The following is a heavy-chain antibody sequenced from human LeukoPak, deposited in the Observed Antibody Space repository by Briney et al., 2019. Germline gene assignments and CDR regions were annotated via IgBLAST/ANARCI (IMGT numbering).Heavy chain of an antibody. J-gene: IGHJ5*02. CDR1: GGSISSYY. V-gene: IGHV4-59*01. CDR3: ARGGSYYNSNWFDP. D-gene: IGHD3-10*01. CDR2: IYYSGST. Sequence: PSETLSLTCTVSGGSISSYYWSWIRQPPGKGLEWIGHIYYSGSTNYNPSLKSRVTISVDTSKNQFSLKLSSVTAADTAVYYCARGGSYYNSNWFDPWGQGTLVTVSS.